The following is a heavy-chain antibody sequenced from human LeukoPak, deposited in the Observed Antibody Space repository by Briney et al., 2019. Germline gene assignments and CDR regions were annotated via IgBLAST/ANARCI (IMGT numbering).Heavy chain of an antibody. Sequence: GGSLRLSCAASGFTFSSYSMNWVRQAPGKGLEWVSSISSSSRYIYYADSVKGRFTISRDNAKNSLYLQMNSLRAEDTAVYYCARDLTTTYYYGSGSYTVFDYWGQGTLVTVSS. CDR2: ISSSSRYI. D-gene: IGHD3-10*01. CDR1: GFTFSSYS. J-gene: IGHJ4*02. V-gene: IGHV3-21*01. CDR3: ARDLTTTYYYGSGSYTVFDY.